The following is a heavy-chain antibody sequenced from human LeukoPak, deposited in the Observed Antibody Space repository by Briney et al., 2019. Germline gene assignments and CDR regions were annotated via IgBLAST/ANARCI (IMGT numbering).Heavy chain of an antibody. V-gene: IGHV4-59*08. Sequence: SETLSLTCTVSGGSVSSYYWSWIRQPPGKGLEWIGYIYYSGTTYYNPSLKSRVTISLDTSKNQFSLKLSSVTAADTAVYYCARREDSGWYRFDYWGQGTLVTVSS. J-gene: IGHJ4*02. CDR1: GGSVSSYY. CDR2: IYYSGTT. CDR3: ARREDSGWYRFDY. D-gene: IGHD6-19*01.